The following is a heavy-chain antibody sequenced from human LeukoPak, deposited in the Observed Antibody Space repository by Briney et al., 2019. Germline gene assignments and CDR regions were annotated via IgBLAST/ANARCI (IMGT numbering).Heavy chain of an antibody. Sequence: SETLSLTCAVYGGSFSGYYWSWIRQPPGKGLEWIGEINHSGSTNYNPSLKSRVTISVDTSKNQFSLKLSSVTAADTAVYYCARDGLSGSYGLYYYYGMDVWGQGTTVTVSS. CDR2: INHSGST. D-gene: IGHD1-26*01. CDR1: GGSFSGYY. J-gene: IGHJ6*02. V-gene: IGHV4-34*01. CDR3: ARDGLSGSYGLYYYYGMDV.